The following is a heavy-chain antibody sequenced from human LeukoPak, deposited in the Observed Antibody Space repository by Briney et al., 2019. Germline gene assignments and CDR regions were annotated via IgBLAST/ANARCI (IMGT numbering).Heavy chain of an antibody. CDR1: GGSISSGGYY. CDR2: IYYSGST. V-gene: IGHV4-31*03. CDR3: ARLTRPRIAAREKSGHWFDP. D-gene: IGHD6-6*01. Sequence: SETLSLTCTVSGGSISSGGYYWSWIRQHPGKGLEWIGYIYYSGSTYYNPSLKSRVTISVDTSKNQFSLKLSSVTAADTAVYYCARLTRPRIAAREKSGHWFDPWGQGTLVTVSS. J-gene: IGHJ5*02.